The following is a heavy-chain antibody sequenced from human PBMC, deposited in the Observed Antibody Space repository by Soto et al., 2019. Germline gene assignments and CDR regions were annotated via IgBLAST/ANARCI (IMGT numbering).Heavy chain of an antibody. V-gene: IGHV3-23*01. J-gene: IGHJ6*02. Sequence: GGSLRLSCAASGFTFSSYAMSWVRQAPGKGLEWVSVLWSAGNTYYADSVRGRFTISRDNSKNTLFLEMSSLTADDTAVYYCAREAPMDVWGQGTTVTVSS. CDR3: AREAPMDV. CDR2: LWSAGNT. CDR1: GFTFSSYA.